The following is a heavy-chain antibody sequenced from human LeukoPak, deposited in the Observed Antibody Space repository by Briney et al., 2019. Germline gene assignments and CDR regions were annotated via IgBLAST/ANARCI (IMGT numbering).Heavy chain of an antibody. D-gene: IGHD2-21*02. J-gene: IGHJ4*02. Sequence: PGGSLRLSCAASGFTFSSSYSMNWVRQAPGRGLEWVAHISLTTTTVSYADSVEGRFTMSRDNAKNSLFLQMNSLRAEDTAVYYCARDGDWAFDYWGQGTLVTVSS. CDR1: GFTFSSSYS. CDR2: ISLTTTTV. V-gene: IGHV3-48*01. CDR3: ARDGDWAFDY.